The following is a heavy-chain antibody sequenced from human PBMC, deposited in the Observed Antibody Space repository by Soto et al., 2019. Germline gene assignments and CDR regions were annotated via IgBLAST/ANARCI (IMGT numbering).Heavy chain of an antibody. V-gene: IGHV3-33*03. J-gene: IGHJ4*02. D-gene: IGHD2-15*01. Sequence: GGSLRLSCAASGFIFNEYGMHWVRQAPGKGLEWVAVIWYVGSKKYYADSVKGRFTFSRDNSKNTMSLQMNSLRVEDTAVYYCARWGCSGSNCNLNQRSFDLWGQGTLVTVSS. CDR2: IWYVGSKK. CDR3: ARWGCSGSNCNLNQRSFDL. CDR1: GFIFNEYG.